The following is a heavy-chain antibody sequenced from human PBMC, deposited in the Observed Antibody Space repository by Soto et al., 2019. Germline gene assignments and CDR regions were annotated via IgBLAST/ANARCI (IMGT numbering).Heavy chain of an antibody. J-gene: IGHJ4*02. D-gene: IGHD5-18*01. CDR2: INAANGNT. V-gene: IGHV1-3*01. Sequence: QVQLVQSGAEVKKPGASVKVSCKASGYTFTTYAMHWVRQAPGQRLEWMGWINAANGNTKYSQKFQGRVTITRDTCASTSYMELSSLRSENTAVYTCARSLMNPAMVTFYYFDYWGQGTLVTVSS. CDR1: GYTFTTYA. CDR3: ARSLMNPAMVTFYYFDY.